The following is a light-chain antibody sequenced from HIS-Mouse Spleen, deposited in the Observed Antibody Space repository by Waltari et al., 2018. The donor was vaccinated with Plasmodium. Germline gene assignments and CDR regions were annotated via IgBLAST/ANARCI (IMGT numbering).Light chain of an antibody. V-gene: IGKV3-15*01. CDR1: QSVSSN. CDR3: QQYNNWSFT. CDR2: GAS. Sequence: EIVMTQSPATLSVSPGERATLSCRASQSVSSNLAWYQQKPGQAPRLLIYGASTRATGIPARVSGSGSGTEFTLTISSRQSEDFAGYYCQQYNNWSFTFGPGTKVDIK. J-gene: IGKJ3*01.